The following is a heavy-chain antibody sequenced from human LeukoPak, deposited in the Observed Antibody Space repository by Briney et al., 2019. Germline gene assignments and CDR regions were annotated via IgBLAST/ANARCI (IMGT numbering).Heavy chain of an antibody. D-gene: IGHD3-10*01. J-gene: IGHJ6*02. CDR2: IKQDGSEK. V-gene: IGHV3-7*01. Sequence: GGSLRLSCAAPGFTFSSYWMSWVRQAPGKGLEWVANIKQDGSEKYYVDSVKGRFTISRDNAKNSLYLQMNSLRAEDTAVYYCARPGSYGSGFYYYYGMDVWGQGTTVTVSS. CDR1: GFTFSSYW. CDR3: ARPGSYGSGFYYYYGMDV.